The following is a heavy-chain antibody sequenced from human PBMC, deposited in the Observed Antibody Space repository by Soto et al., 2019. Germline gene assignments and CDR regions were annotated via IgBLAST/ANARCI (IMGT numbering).Heavy chain of an antibody. CDR2: IYYSGST. Sequence: SETLSLTCTVAGGSISSYYWSWIRQPPGKGLEWIGDIYYSGSTNYNPSLKSRVTISVDTSKNQFSLKLSSVTAADTAVYYCPRLSVYCSSTSCSYYIDYWGQGTLVTVSS. J-gene: IGHJ4*02. CDR1: GGSISSYY. CDR3: PRLSVYCSSTSCSYYIDY. D-gene: IGHD2-2*01. V-gene: IGHV4-59*08.